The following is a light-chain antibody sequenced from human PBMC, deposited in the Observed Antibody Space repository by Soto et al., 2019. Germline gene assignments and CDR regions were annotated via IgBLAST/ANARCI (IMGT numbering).Light chain of an antibody. J-gene: IGKJ1*01. CDR1: QSVSSN. Sequence: EIVMTQSPATLSVSPGERATLSCRASQSVSSNLAWYQQKPGQAPRLLIYGASTRATGIPARFSGSGSGTEFTLTISSLQPEDFAVYYCQQYNNWPPQWTFGQGTKVDIK. V-gene: IGKV3-15*01. CDR2: GAS. CDR3: QQYNNWPPQWT.